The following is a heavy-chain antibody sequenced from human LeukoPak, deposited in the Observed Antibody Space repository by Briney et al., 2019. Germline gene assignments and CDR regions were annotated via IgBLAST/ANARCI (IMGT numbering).Heavy chain of an antibody. V-gene: IGHV3-30*04. J-gene: IGHJ4*02. D-gene: IGHD3-10*01. Sequence: PGGSLRLSCAASGFTFSSYAMHWVRQAPGKGLEWVAVISYDGSNKYYADSVKGRFTISRDNSKNTLYLQMNSLRAEDTAVYYCAKFDRPLKDGSGSPYWGQGTLVTVSS. CDR1: GFTFSSYA. CDR2: ISYDGSNK. CDR3: AKFDRPLKDGSGSPY.